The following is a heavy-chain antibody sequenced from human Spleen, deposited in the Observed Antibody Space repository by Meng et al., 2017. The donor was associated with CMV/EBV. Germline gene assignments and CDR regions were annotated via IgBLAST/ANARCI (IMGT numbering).Heavy chain of an antibody. V-gene: IGHV1-46*01. D-gene: IGHD3-3*01. CDR3: ARTYYDFWSGYYTGWFDP. CDR1: FTCYY. J-gene: IGHJ5*02. CDR2: INPSGGST. Sequence: FTCYYMHWVRQAPGQGLEWMGIINPSGGSTSYAQKFQGRVTMTRDTSTSTVYMELSSLRSEDTAVYYCARTYYDFWSGYYTGWFDPWGQGTLVTVSS.